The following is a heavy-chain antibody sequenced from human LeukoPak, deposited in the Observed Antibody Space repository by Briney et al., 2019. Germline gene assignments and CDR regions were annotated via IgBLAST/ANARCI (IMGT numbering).Heavy chain of an antibody. CDR3: AKDLSLYCGGDCYRNEFYFDY. J-gene: IGHJ4*02. Sequence: GGSLRLSCAASGFPFNAYWMTWVRQAPGKGLEWVANIRQDGDTKYYVDSVKGRFTISRDNAMNSLYLQMNSLRAEDTAIYYCAKDLSLYCGGDCYRNEFYFDYWGQGTLVTVSS. CDR1: GFPFNAYW. CDR2: IRQDGDTK. V-gene: IGHV3-7*03. D-gene: IGHD2-21*02.